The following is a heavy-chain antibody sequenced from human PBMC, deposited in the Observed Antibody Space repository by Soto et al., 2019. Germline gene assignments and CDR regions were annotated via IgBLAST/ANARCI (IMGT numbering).Heavy chain of an antibody. CDR2: IKSKTDGGTT. Sequence: PGGSLRLSXAASGFTLSNAWMSWVRQAPGKGLEWVGRIKSKTDGGTTDYAAPVKGRFTISRDDSKNTLYLQMNSLKTEDTAVYYCTTSFNYHFWSGYSAWYYYYGMDVWGQGTTVTVSS. D-gene: IGHD3-3*01. J-gene: IGHJ6*02. V-gene: IGHV3-15*01. CDR3: TTSFNYHFWSGYSAWYYYYGMDV. CDR1: GFTLSNAW.